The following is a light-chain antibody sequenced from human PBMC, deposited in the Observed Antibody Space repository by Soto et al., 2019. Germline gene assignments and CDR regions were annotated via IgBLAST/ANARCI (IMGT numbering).Light chain of an antibody. CDR2: DAS. CDR1: QSISTW. J-gene: IGKJ1*01. V-gene: IGKV1-5*01. CDR3: QQYSTYPRT. Sequence: DIQMTQSPSTLSASVGDRVTITCRASQSISTWLAWYQQTPGKAPNLLIYDASILESGVPSRFSGSGSGTDFTLTIASLQPDDFATYYCQQYSTYPRTFGQGTKLEIK.